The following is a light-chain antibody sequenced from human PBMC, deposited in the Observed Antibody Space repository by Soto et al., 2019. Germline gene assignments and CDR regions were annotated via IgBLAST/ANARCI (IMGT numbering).Light chain of an antibody. Sequence: QMTQSPSTLSASVGERVTNTCRASQSVSTLLAWYQQKPGKAPKLLIYKASSLESGVPSRFSGSGSGTEFTLTISSLQPEDFATYYCQQLNSYPLTFGGGTKVDIK. CDR2: KAS. CDR1: QSVSTL. CDR3: QQLNSYPLT. J-gene: IGKJ4*01. V-gene: IGKV1-5*03.